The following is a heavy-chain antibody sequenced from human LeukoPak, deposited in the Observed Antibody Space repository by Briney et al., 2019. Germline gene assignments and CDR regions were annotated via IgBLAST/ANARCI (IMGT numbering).Heavy chain of an antibody. Sequence: PGGSLRLSCAASEFTFSNYWMHWVRQAPGKGLVWVSWITGDGSSTRYADSVKGRFTISRDNAKNTLYLQVNSLRAEDTAVYYCARSNWPYYVDYWGQGALVTVSS. D-gene: IGHD1-1*01. CDR3: ARSNWPYYVDY. CDR2: ITGDGSST. J-gene: IGHJ4*02. CDR1: EFTFSNYW. V-gene: IGHV3-74*01.